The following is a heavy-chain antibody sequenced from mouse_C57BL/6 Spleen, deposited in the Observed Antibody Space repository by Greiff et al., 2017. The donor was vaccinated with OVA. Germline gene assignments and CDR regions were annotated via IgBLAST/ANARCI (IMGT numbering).Heavy chain of an antibody. J-gene: IGHJ2*01. CDR2: IDPSDSYT. Sequence: QVQLQQPGAELVKPGASVKLSCKASGYTFTSYWMQWVKQRPGQGLEWIGEIDPSDSYTNYNQKFKGKAKLTVDTYSSTAYMQLSSLTSEDSAVYYCARKRVGDYDLCFDYWGPGTTLTVSS. CDR1: GYTFTSYW. D-gene: IGHD2-4*01. V-gene: IGHV1-50*01. CDR3: ARKRVGDYDLCFDY.